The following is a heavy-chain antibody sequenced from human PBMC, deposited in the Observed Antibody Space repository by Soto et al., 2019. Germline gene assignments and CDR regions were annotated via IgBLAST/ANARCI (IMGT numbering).Heavy chain of an antibody. CDR1: GFTFSSYA. D-gene: IGHD3-16*01. V-gene: IGHV3-64D*06. CDR3: VKMGDGAFDI. Sequence: PGGSLRLSCSASGFTFSSYAMHWVRQAPGKGLEYVSAISSNGGSTYYADSVKGRFTISRDNSKNTLYLQMSSLRAGDTAVYYCVKMGDGAFDIWGQGTMVTVSS. CDR2: ISSNGGST. J-gene: IGHJ3*02.